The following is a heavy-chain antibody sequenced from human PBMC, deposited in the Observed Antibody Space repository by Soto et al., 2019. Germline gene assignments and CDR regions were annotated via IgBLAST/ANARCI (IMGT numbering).Heavy chain of an antibody. CDR1: GDSVSNKTVA. V-gene: IGHV6-1*01. Sequence: TLSLTCAISGDSVSNKTVAWNWIRLSPSSGLEWLGRTYYKSKWYNDYAVSARSRITINPDTSKNQFSLQLTSVTPEDSAVYYCARGAEVILAGATMDVWGHGTTVTVSS. D-gene: IGHD2-21*01. J-gene: IGHJ6*02. CDR2: TYYKSKWYN. CDR3: ARGAEVILAGATMDV.